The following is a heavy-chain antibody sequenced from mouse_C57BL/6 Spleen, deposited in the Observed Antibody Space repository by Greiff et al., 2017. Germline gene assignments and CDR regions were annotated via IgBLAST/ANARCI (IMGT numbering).Heavy chain of an antibody. CDR3: KRDSNYPAWFAD. CDR2: ISSGGDYI. D-gene: IGHD2-5*01. V-gene: IGHV5-9-1*02. CDR1: GFTFSSYA. J-gene: IGHJ3*01. Sequence: EVKLEESGEGLVKPGGSLKLSCAASGFTFSSYAMSWVRQTPEQRLEWVAYISSGGDYIYYADTVKGRFTIARDNARNTLYLQMSSLKSEDTAMXDCKRDSNYPAWFADWGKGTLVTVSA.